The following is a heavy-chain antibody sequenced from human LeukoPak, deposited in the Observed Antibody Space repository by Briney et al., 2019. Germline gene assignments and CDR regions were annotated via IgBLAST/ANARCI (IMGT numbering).Heavy chain of an antibody. CDR1: GGSISSSSYY. Sequence: SETLSLTCTVSGGSISSSSYYWGWIRQPPGKGLEWIGSIYYSGSTYYNPSLKSRVTISVDTSKNQFSLKLSSVTAADTAVYYCATARPDQGLAYCGGDCYSGFGFDIWGQGTMVTVSS. CDR3: ATARPDQGLAYCGGDCYSGFGFDI. V-gene: IGHV4-39*07. CDR2: IYYSGST. J-gene: IGHJ3*02. D-gene: IGHD2-21*02.